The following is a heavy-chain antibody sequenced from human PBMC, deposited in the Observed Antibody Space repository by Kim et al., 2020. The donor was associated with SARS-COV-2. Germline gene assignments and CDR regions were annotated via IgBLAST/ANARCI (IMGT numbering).Heavy chain of an antibody. V-gene: IGHV3-30*04. CDR2: ISYDGSNK. CDR1: GFTFSSYA. J-gene: IGHJ4*02. Sequence: GGSLRLSCAASGFTFSSYAMHWVRQAPGKGLEWVAVISYDGSNKYYADSVKGRFTISRDNSKNTLYLQMNSLRAEDMAVYYCARDQVVVTAMGSFDYWGQGTLVTVSS. D-gene: IGHD2-21*02. CDR3: ARDQVVVTAMGSFDY.